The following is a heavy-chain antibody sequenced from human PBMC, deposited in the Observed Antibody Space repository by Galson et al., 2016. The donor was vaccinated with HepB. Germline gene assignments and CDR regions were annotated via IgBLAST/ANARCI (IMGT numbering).Heavy chain of an antibody. J-gene: IGHJ4*02. D-gene: IGHD2-15*01. CDR3: ARGGMGYSGLEY. CDR2: ISYDGGNE. CDR1: GFTFSYYG. Sequence: SLRLSCAASGFTFSYYGISWVRQAPGRGLEWVAVISYDGGNEVYADSVKGRFTISRDNSKNTVYLQMNSLRVEDTAVYYCARGGMGYSGLEYWGQGTLVTVSS. V-gene: IGHV3-30*03.